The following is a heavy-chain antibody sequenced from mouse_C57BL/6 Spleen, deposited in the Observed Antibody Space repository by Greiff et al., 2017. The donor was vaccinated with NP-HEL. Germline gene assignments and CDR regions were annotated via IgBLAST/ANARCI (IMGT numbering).Heavy chain of an antibody. V-gene: IGHV1-54*01. CDR2: INPGSGGT. CDR3: AKSGLYYGSSYGAMDY. Sequence: QVQLQQSGAELVRPGPSVKVSCKASGYAFTNYLIEWVKQRPGQGLEWIGVINPGSGGTNYNEKFKGKATLTADKSSSTAYMQLSSLTSEDSAVYFCAKSGLYYGSSYGAMDYWGQGTSVTVSS. D-gene: IGHD1-1*01. CDR1: GYAFTNYL. J-gene: IGHJ4*01.